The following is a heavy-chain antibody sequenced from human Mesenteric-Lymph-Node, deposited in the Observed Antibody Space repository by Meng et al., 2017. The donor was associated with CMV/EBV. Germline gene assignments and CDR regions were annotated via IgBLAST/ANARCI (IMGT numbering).Heavy chain of an antibody. CDR3: ATEPPVSQTSSPIR. CDR1: GFTFSDSA. Sequence: GESLKISCAASGFTFSDSAMHWVRRAPGKGLEWVSLINTRGDNTYYADSVKGRFTISRDNAENSLYLQMNSLRAEDTAVYYCATEPPVSQTSSPIRWGQGTLVTVSS. J-gene: IGHJ4*02. CDR2: INTRGDNT. V-gene: IGHV3-23*01. D-gene: IGHD6-13*01.